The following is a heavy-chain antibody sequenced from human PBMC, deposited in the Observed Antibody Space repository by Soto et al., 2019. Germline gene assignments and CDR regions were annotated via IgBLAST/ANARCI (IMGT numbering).Heavy chain of an antibody. Sequence: QVHLVQSGAEVTKAGSSVKVSCKASGGTFSSHAFSWVRQAPGHGLEWVGGIIPIFETANYAQEFQGRVTISADESTNTVILELNNLRSDATAIYCCAIGDRSSWIGNHWCPGTQVTVS. CDR1: GGTFSSHA. CDR3: AIGDRSSWIGNH. CDR2: IIPIFETA. V-gene: IGHV1-69*01. D-gene: IGHD6-6*01. J-gene: IGHJ4*02.